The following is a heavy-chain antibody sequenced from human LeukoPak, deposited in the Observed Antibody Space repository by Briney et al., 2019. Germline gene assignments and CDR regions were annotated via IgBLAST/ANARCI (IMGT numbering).Heavy chain of an antibody. V-gene: IGHV4-59*08. CDR3: ARHRNDYYGSGSYGMDV. D-gene: IGHD3-10*01. CDR2: IYYSGST. Sequence: PSETLSLTCTVSGGSVSSYYWSWIRQPPGKGLEWIGYIYYSGSTNYNPSLKSRVTISVDTSKNQFSLKLSSVTAADTAVYYCARHRNDYYGSGSYGMDVWGQGTTVTVSS. CDR1: GGSVSSYY. J-gene: IGHJ6*02.